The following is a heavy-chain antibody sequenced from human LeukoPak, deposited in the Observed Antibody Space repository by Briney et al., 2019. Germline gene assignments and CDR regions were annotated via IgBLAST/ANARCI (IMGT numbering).Heavy chain of an antibody. CDR1: GASISSGAFF. J-gene: IGHJ3*02. Sequence: PSETLSLTCTVSGASISSGAFFWNWIRQHPEKGLEWIGAIHYTGIPFYNPSLESRLSMSVDTSKNEFSLSLNSVTAADTAVYYCARDRDPNYYDGSGSYSDRAFDIWGQGTLVTVSS. D-gene: IGHD3-22*01. V-gene: IGHV4-31*03. CDR3: ARDRDPNYYDGSGSYSDRAFDI. CDR2: IHYTGIP.